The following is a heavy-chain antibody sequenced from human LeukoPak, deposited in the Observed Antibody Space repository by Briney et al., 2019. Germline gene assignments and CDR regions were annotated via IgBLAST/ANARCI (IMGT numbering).Heavy chain of an antibody. CDR2: IYYSGST. Sequence: SETLSLTCTVSGGSISSYYWSWIRQPPGKGLEWIGYIYYSGSTNYNPSLKSRVTISVDTSKNQFSLKLSSVTAADTAIYYCARADSSSWKDWSQGTLVTVSS. J-gene: IGHJ4*02. V-gene: IGHV4-59*01. CDR3: ARADSSSWKD. CDR1: GGSISSYY. D-gene: IGHD6-13*01.